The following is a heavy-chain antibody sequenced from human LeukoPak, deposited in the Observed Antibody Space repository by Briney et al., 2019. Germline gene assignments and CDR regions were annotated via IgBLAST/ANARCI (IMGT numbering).Heavy chain of an antibody. J-gene: IGHJ6*02. V-gene: IGHV3-23*01. D-gene: IGHD6-13*01. CDR3: AKRSYSSSWYYYYGMDV. CDR2: ISGGDGST. CDR1: GFTFSSYA. Sequence: GGSQRLSCAASGFTFSSYAMSWVRQAPGKGLEWVSAISGGDGSTYYADSVKGRFTISRDNSKNTLYLQMNSLRAEDTALYYCAKRSYSSSWYYYYGMDVWGQGTTVTVSS.